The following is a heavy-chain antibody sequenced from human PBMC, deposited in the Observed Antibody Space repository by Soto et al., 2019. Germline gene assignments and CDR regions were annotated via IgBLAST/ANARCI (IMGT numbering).Heavy chain of an antibody. J-gene: IGHJ5*02. V-gene: IGHV4-4*02. CDR2: IYHSGST. CDR3: ARSEDYDSSGYYYNWFDP. D-gene: IGHD3-22*01. Sequence: LSLTCAVSGGSISSSNWWSWVRQPPGKGLEWIGEIYHSGSTNYNPSLKSRVTISVDKSKNQFSLKLSSVTAADTAVYYCARSEDYDSSGYYYNWFDPWGQGTLVTVSS. CDR1: GGSISSSNW.